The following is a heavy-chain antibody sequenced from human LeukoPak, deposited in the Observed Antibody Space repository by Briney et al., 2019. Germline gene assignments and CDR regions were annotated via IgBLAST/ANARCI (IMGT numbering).Heavy chain of an antibody. CDR2: ISSDSTYI. V-gene: IGHV3-21*01. CDR3: ARDLEGSGSFYRPSYDY. D-gene: IGHD3-10*01. Sequence: GGSLRLSCAASGFTFSSYSMNWVRQAPGKGLEWVSSISSDSTYIYYADSLKGRFTISRDNAESSLYLQMNSLRAEDTAVYYCARDLEGSGSFYRPSYDYWGQGTLVTVSS. CDR1: GFTFSSYS. J-gene: IGHJ4*02.